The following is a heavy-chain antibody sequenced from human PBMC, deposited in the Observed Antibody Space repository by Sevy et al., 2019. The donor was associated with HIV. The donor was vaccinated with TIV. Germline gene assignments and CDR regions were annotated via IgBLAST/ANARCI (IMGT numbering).Heavy chain of an antibody. D-gene: IGHD3-3*01. V-gene: IGHV3-23*01. Sequence: GGSLRLSCAASGFTFSSYAMSWVRQGPGKGLEWVSVTSGSGDSTDFADSVKGRFTVSRDNSKNTLYLQMNSLRAEDTAVYFCAKAAYCDFWGGYSTFDSWGQGTLVTVSS. CDR2: TSGSGDST. J-gene: IGHJ4*02. CDR3: AKAAYCDFWGGYSTFDS. CDR1: GFTFSSYA.